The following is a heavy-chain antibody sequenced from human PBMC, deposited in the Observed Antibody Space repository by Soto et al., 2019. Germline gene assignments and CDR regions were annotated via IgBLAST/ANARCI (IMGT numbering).Heavy chain of an antibody. CDR2: IRSKAYGGTT. D-gene: IGHD3-3*01. CDR3: TRDFGVVINFDY. CDR1: GFTFGDYA. V-gene: IGHV3-49*04. J-gene: IGHJ4*02. Sequence: PGGSLRLSCTASGFTFGDYAMSWVRQAPGKGLEWVGFIRSKAYGGTTEYAASVKGRFTIPRDDSKSIAYLQMDSLKTEDTAVYYCTRDFGVVINFDYWGQGTLVTVSS.